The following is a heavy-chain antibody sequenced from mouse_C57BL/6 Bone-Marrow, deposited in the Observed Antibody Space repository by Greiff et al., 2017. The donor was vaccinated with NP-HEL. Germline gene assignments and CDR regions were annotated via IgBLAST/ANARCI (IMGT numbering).Heavy chain of an antibody. J-gene: IGHJ4*01. D-gene: IGHD3-2*02. Sequence: QVQLQQSGPGLVQPSQSLSITCTVSGFSLTSYGVHWVRQSPGKGLEWLGVIWSGGSTDYNAAFISRLSISKDNSKSQVFFKMNSLQADDTAIYYCARNLGQLRPHYYAMDYWGQGTSVTVSS. V-gene: IGHV2-2*01. CDR2: IWSGGST. CDR1: GFSLTSYG. CDR3: ARNLGQLRPHYYAMDY.